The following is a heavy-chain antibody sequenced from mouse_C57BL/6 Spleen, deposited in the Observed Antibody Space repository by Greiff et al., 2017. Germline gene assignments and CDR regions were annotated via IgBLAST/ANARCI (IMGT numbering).Heavy chain of an antibody. CDR3: ARDHPLYYGSSYYFDY. CDR1: GFTFSSYA. D-gene: IGHD1-1*01. V-gene: IGHV5-4*01. J-gene: IGHJ2*01. Sequence: EVQGVESGGGLVKPGGSLKLSCAASGFTFSSYAMSWVRQTPEKRLEWVATISDGGSYTYYPDNVKGRFTISRDNAKNNLYLQMSHLKSEDTAMYYCARDHPLYYGSSYYFDYWGQGTTLTVSS. CDR2: ISDGGSYT.